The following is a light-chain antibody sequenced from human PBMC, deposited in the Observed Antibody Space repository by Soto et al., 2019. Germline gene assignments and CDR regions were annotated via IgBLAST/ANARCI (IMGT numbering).Light chain of an antibody. CDR1: SSDVGGYDY. V-gene: IGLV2-14*01. Sequence: QSVLTQPGSVSGSPGQSITISCTGTSSDVGGYDYVSWYQLHPGKAPKLMVFEVSNRPSGVSYRFSGSKSGNTASLTISGLQAKDEADYFCSSYSISTAYLFGNGTKVTV. J-gene: IGLJ1*01. CDR2: EVS. CDR3: SSYSISTAYL.